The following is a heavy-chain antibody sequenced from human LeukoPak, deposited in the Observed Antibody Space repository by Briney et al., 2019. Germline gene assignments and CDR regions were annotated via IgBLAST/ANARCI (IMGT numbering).Heavy chain of an antibody. Sequence: ASVKVSCKASGYTFTSYYMHWVRQAPGQGLECMGIINPSGGSTSYAQKFQGRVTMTRDTSISTAYMELSRLRSDDTAVYYCARDAGDIVVVVAYYYMDVWGKGTTVTVSS. CDR3: ARDAGDIVVVVAYYYMDV. CDR1: GYTFTSYY. V-gene: IGHV1-46*01. D-gene: IGHD2-15*01. J-gene: IGHJ6*03. CDR2: INPSGGST.